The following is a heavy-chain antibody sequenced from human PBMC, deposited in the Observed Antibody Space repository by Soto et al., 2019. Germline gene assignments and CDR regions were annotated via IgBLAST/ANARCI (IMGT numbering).Heavy chain of an antibody. J-gene: IGHJ4*02. CDR3: ARDYGAAGTRDYYFDY. Sequence: ASVKVSCKTSGYTFTSYAMHWVRQAPGQRLEWMGWINAGNGNTEYSQKFQGRVTITRDTSASTAYMELSSLRSEDTAVYYCARDYGAAGTRDYYFDYWGQGTLVTVSS. CDR2: INAGNGNT. D-gene: IGHD6-13*01. V-gene: IGHV1-3*01. CDR1: GYTFTSYA.